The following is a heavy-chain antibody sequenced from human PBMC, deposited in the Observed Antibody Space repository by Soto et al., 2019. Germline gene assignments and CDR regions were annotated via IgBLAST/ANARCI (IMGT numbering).Heavy chain of an antibody. CDR3: ARASLGGSYSGYYFDY. CDR1: GGSISSGGYY. J-gene: IGHJ4*02. Sequence: SETLSLTCTVSGGSISSGGYYWSWIRQPPGKGLEWIGYIYYSGSTYYNPSLKSRVTISVDTSKNQFSLKLSSVTAADTAVYYCARASLGGSYSGYYFDYWGQGTLVTVSS. D-gene: IGHD1-26*01. CDR2: IYYSGST. V-gene: IGHV4-30-4*01.